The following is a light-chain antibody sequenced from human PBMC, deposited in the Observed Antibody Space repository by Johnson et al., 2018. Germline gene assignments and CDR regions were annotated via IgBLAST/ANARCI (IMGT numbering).Light chain of an antibody. Sequence: QSVLTQPPSVSAAPGQKVTTSCSGSSSNIGNNYVSWYQQLPGTAPKLLIYENNKRPSGIPDRFSGSKSGTSATLGITGLQTGDEADYHCGTWDSSLSAGNVFGTGTKVTVL. CDR1: SSNIGNNY. CDR3: GTWDSSLSAGNV. CDR2: ENN. J-gene: IGLJ1*01. V-gene: IGLV1-51*02.